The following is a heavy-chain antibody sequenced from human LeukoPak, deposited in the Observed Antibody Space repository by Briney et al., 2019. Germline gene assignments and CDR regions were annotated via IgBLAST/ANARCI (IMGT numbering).Heavy chain of an antibody. CDR3: ARIASKITMVRGVSARGAFDI. J-gene: IGHJ3*02. CDR2: INHSGST. Sequence: SETLSLTCAVSDESFVTYYWSWIRQPPGKGLEWIGEINHSGSTNYNPSLKSRVTISVDTSKNQFSLKLSSVTAADTAVYYCARIASKITMVRGVSARGAFDIWGQGTMVTVSS. CDR1: DESFVTYY. V-gene: IGHV4-34*01. D-gene: IGHD3-10*01.